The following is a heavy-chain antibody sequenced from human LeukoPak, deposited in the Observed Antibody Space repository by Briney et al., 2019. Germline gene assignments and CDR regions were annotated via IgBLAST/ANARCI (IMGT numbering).Heavy chain of an antibody. Sequence: ALVKVSCKASGGTFSSYAISWVRQAPGQGLEWMGWISAHYGNTNYAQKFQGRLTMTTDTSTNTAYMELRSLRPDDTAVYYCARDFFHGHCSGLSCFLLDYWGQGSLVTVSS. D-gene: IGHD2-15*01. CDR2: ISAHYGNT. CDR1: GGTFSSYA. CDR3: ARDFFHGHCSGLSCFLLDY. J-gene: IGHJ4*02. V-gene: IGHV1-18*01.